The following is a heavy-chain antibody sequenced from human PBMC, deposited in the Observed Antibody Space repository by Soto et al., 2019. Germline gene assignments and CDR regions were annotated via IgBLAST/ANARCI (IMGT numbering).Heavy chain of an antibody. V-gene: IGHV4-59*01. J-gene: IGHJ4*02. CDR3: ARGPMGCSSTSCYRNYFDY. CDR1: GGSISSYY. Sequence: QVQLQESGPGLVKPSETLSLTCTVSGGSISSYYWSWIRQPPGKGLEWIGYIYYSGSTNYNPSLKSRVTKSVDTSKNQFSLKLSSVTAADTAVYYCARGPMGCSSTSCYRNYFDYWGQGTLVTVSS. D-gene: IGHD2-2*02. CDR2: IYYSGST.